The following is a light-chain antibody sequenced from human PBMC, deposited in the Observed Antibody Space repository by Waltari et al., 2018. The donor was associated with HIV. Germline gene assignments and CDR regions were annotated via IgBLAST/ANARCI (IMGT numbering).Light chain of an antibody. CDR2: EDR. Sequence: SYELTQPPSVSVSPGQTASITCTGDTWPEKYANLYQQKPGQAPVLVIYEDRKRPSGIPESFSGSSSGNMATLTISGPQVADEADYYCYSTASSGTHVVFGGGTKLTVL. CDR3: YSTASSGTHVV. CDR1: TWPEKY. V-gene: IGLV3-10*01. J-gene: IGLJ2*01.